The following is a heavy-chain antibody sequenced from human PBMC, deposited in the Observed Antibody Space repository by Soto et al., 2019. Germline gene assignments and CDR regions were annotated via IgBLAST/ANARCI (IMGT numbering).Heavy chain of an antibody. CDR3: ARGSNPTRNWFAP. CDR1: GYTFPSYG. V-gene: IGHV1-18*01. J-gene: IGHJ5*02. Sequence: ASVKVSCKASGYTFPSYGISWVRQAPGHGLGWMGWISAYNGTTNYAQKLQGRVTMTTDTSTSTAYMELRSLRSDDTAVYYCARGSNPTRNWFAPWGQGTLVTVSS. CDR2: ISAYNGTT.